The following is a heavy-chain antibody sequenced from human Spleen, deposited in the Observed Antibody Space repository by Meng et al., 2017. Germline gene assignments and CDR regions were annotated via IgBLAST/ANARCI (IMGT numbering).Heavy chain of an antibody. CDR2: INPKSGDT. J-gene: IGHJ4*02. CDR3: ARDEDISAAGKLFGDY. D-gene: IGHD6-25*01. V-gene: IGHV1-2*06. Sequence: QVQVLRSGAEVKKPGASVKVSCKPSGYNFPDYDIHWVRRAPGQGLEWMGRINPKSGDTHYAQKFQARVTMTGDTSISTAYMELSGLRSDDTAMYYCARDEDISAAGKLFGDYWGQGTLVTVSS. CDR1: GYNFPDYD.